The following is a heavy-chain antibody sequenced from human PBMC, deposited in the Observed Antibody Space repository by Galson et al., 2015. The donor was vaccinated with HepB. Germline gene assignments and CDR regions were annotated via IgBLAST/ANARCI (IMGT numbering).Heavy chain of an antibody. V-gene: IGHV3-30*04. Sequence: SLRLSCAASGFTFSNYAMHWVRQAPGKGLEWVAFTLYDGSNKYYADSVKGRFSISRDNSKNTLYLQMNSLRAEDTAVYYCARGLSIFDSRGYRNDHWGQGTLVTVSS. CDR2: TLYDGSNK. J-gene: IGHJ4*02. CDR3: ARGLSIFDSRGYRNDH. D-gene: IGHD3-22*01. CDR1: GFTFSNYA.